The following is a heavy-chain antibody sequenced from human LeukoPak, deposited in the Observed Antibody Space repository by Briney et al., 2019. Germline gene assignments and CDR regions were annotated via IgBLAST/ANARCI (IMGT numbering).Heavy chain of an antibody. Sequence: PSETLSPTCAVYGGSFSGYYWSWIRQPPGKGLEWLGEINHSGSTNYNPSLKSRVTISVDTSKNPFSLKLSSVTAADAAVYYRARLRAVAGYYYMDVWGKGTTVTISS. CDR1: GGSFSGYY. CDR3: ARLRAVAGYYYMDV. V-gene: IGHV4-34*01. D-gene: IGHD6-19*01. J-gene: IGHJ6*03. CDR2: INHSGST.